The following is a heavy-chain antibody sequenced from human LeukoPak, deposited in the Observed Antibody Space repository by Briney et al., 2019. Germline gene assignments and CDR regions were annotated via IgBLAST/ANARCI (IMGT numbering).Heavy chain of an antibody. V-gene: IGHV4-30-4*01. Sequence: SETLSLTCTVSGGSISSGDYYWSWIRQPPGKGLEWIGYIYYSGSTYYNPSLKSRVTISVDTSKNQFSLKLSSVTAADTAVYYCANARRAWNDGGMVGYFDYWGQGTLVTVSS. CDR3: ANARRAWNDGGMVGYFDY. CDR1: GGSISSGDYY. CDR2: IYYSGST. D-gene: IGHD1-1*01. J-gene: IGHJ4*02.